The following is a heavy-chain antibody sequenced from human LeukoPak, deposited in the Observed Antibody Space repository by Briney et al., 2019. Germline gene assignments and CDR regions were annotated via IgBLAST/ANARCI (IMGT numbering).Heavy chain of an antibody. D-gene: IGHD6-19*01. Sequence: PGGSLRLSCAASGFTFSSYGMHWVPQAAGKGLEWVAFIRYDGSNKYYADSVKGRFTISRDNSKNTLYLHMNSLRAEDTAVYYCARNSPGYSSGWYAYWGQGTLVTVSS. CDR1: GFTFSSYG. V-gene: IGHV3-30*02. CDR3: ARNSPGYSSGWYAY. J-gene: IGHJ4*02. CDR2: IRYDGSNK.